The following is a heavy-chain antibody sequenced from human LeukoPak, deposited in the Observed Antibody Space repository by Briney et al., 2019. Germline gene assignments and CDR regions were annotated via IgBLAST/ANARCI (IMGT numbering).Heavy chain of an antibody. CDR2: IYTSGST. D-gene: IGHD6-13*01. J-gene: IGHJ5*02. Sequence: SETLSLTCTVSGGSISSYYWSWIRQPAGKGLEWIGRIYTSGSTNYNPSLKSRVTISVDTSKNQFSLKLSSVTAADTAVYYCARDYSSSWYGGDWFDPWGQGTLVTVSS. CDR3: ARDYSSSWYGGDWFDP. CDR1: GGSISSYY. V-gene: IGHV4-4*07.